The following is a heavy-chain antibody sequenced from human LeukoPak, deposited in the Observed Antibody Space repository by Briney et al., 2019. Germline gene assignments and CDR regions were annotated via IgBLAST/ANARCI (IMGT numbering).Heavy chain of an antibody. D-gene: IGHD2-2*01. CDR1: GFTFSSYA. CDR3: AKLGRYCSSTSCYYFDY. Sequence: GGSLRLSCAASGFTFSSYAMSWVRQAPGKGLEWVSAISGSGGSTYYADSVKGRFTISRDNSKNTLYLQMNSLRAEDTAVYYCAKLGRYCSSTSCYYFDYWDQGTLVSVSS. J-gene: IGHJ4*02. V-gene: IGHV3-23*01. CDR2: ISGSGGST.